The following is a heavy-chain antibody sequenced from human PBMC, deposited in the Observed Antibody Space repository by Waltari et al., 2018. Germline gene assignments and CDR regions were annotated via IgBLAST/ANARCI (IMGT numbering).Heavy chain of an antibody. CDR2: IIPIFGTA. Sequence: QVQLVQSGAEVKKPGASVTVSCKASGGTFSSYAISWVRPAPGQGLEWMGGIIPIFGTANYAQKFQGRVTITADESTSTAYMELSSLRSEDTAVYYCARDPTYYDFWSGYYRPHWFDPWGQGTLVTVSS. CDR3: ARDPTYYDFWSGYYRPHWFDP. J-gene: IGHJ5*02. V-gene: IGHV1-69*13. D-gene: IGHD3-3*01. CDR1: GGTFSSYA.